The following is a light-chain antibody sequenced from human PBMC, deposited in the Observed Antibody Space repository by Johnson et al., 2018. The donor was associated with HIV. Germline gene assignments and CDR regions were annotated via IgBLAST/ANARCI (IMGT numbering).Light chain of an antibody. CDR2: DTY. Sequence: QSVLTQPPSVSAAPGQKVTISCSGSNSNIGNNYISWYQQLPRTAPKLLIYDTYKRPSGIPDRFSASKSGTSATLGITGLQTGDEADYYCGTWDSSLNADVFGPGTTATV. CDR1: NSNIGNNY. CDR3: GTWDSSLNADV. V-gene: IGLV1-51*01. J-gene: IGLJ1*01.